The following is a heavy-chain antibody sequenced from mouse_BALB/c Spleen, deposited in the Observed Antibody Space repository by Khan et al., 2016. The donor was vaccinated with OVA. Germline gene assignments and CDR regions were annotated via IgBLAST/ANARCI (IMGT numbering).Heavy chain of an antibody. J-gene: IGHJ2*01. CDR2: INPSTGYT. D-gene: IGHD1-1*01. CDR1: GYTFINYW. V-gene: IGHV1-7*01. Sequence: QVQLKQSGAELAKPGASVKMSCKASGYTFINYWILWVKQRPGQGLEWIGYINPSTGYTEYNQNFKDKATLTADKSSSTAYMQLSSLTSEDSAVYYSARRGLRWDFDDWGQGTTLTVSS. CDR3: ARRGLRWDFDD.